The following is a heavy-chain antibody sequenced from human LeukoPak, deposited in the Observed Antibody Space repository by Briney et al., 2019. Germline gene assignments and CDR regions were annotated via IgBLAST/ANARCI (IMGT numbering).Heavy chain of an antibody. D-gene: IGHD6-19*01. CDR1: GFTFSSYG. V-gene: IGHV3-30*18. Sequence: PGGSLRLSCAASGFTFSSYGMHWVCQAPGKGLEWVAVISYDGSNKYYADSVKGRFAICRDSSTNTLYLQMNSLRAEGTAVYYCAKGPPGYSSGWYWVEKEYFQHWGQGALVAGTS. CDR2: ISYDGSNK. J-gene: IGHJ1*01. CDR3: AKGPPGYSSGWYWVEKEYFQH.